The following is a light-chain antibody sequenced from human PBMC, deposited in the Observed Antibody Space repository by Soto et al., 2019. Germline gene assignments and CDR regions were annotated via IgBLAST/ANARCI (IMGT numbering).Light chain of an antibody. V-gene: IGLV1-40*01. CDR1: SSNLGAGYD. J-gene: IGLJ3*02. Sequence: QSVLTQPPSVSGAPGQRVTISCTGNSSNLGAGYDVHWYQQLPGAAPKLVIFGNRNRPSGVPERFSGSKSGTSASLAITGLRAGVGVVYYSQAYEKSLTASGFGGGTKLPVL. CDR3: QAYEKSLTASG. CDR2: GNR.